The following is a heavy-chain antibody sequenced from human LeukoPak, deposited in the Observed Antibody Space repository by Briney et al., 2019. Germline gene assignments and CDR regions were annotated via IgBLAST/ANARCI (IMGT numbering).Heavy chain of an antibody. CDR1: GGSISSSY. CDR3: ARGPYFGASPDY. J-gene: IGHJ4*02. Sequence: PAETLSLTCIVSGGSISSSYWSWIRQPPGKGLEWVGYIYYSGSANYNPALKRRLTISVDTSKNQFSLKLSCVTAADTAVYYCARGPYFGASPDYWGQGTLVTVSS. D-gene: IGHD3-10*01. V-gene: IGHV4-59*01. CDR2: IYYSGSA.